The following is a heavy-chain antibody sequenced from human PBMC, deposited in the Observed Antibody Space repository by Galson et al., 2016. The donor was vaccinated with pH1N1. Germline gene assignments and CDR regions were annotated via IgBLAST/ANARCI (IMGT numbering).Heavy chain of an antibody. J-gene: IGHJ6*03. V-gene: IGHV5-51*01. Sequence: SGAEVKQPGESLKISCKDSGLDFKTSWIGWVRQMPGQGLGWMGNIYVDDSDTRYSPSFQGQVTISADKSIRTTYLQWSSLKASDTAIYYCARHVALDPPVEYYYIDVWGKGTTVIVSS. CDR1: GLDFKTSW. CDR2: IYVDDSDT. D-gene: IGHD1-1*01. CDR3: ARHVALDPPVEYYYIDV.